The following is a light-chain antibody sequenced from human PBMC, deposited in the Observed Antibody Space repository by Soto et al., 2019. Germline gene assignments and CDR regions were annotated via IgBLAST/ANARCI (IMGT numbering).Light chain of an antibody. CDR3: NSYTSSTFYV. CDR2: DVN. CDR1: SSDVGGYNY. Sequence: QSALTQPASVSGSPGQSITVSCTGTSSDVGGYNYVSWYQQHPGKAPKLMIYDVNNRPSGVSNRFSGSKSGNTASLTISGLQAKDEADYYCNSYTSSTFYVFGVGPKVPV. V-gene: IGLV2-14*01. J-gene: IGLJ1*01.